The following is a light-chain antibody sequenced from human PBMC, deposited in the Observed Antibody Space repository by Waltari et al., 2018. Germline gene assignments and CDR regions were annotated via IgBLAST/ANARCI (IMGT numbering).Light chain of an antibody. Sequence: QSALTQPPSASGSPGQSVTISCTGTSSDVGGFDYVSCYQQHPGKVPRLMIYEVSKRPSGVPDLFSGSKSGNTASLTVSGLQVEDEADYYCSSFAGSSQMLFGGGTKLTVL. V-gene: IGLV2-8*01. CDR2: EVS. CDR3: SSFAGSSQML. J-gene: IGLJ2*01. CDR1: SSDVGGFDY.